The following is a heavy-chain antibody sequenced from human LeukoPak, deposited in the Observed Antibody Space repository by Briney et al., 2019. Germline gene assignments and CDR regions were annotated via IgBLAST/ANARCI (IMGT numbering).Heavy chain of an antibody. J-gene: IGHJ6*02. V-gene: IGHV3-21*01. CDR3: ARVYYFHGMDV. CDR2: ISASSSYI. Sequence: PGGSLKLSCAASGFTFSSYSRNWVRQAPGKGLEWVSSISASSSYIYYADSVKGRFTISRDNAKNSLFLQMNSLRAEDTAVYYCARVYYFHGMDVWGQGTTVTVSS. CDR1: GFTFSSYS.